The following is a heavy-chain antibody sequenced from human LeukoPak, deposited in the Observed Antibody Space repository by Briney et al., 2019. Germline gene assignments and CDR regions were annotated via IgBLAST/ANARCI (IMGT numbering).Heavy chain of an antibody. CDR2: IYYSVTT. J-gene: IGHJ5*02. Sequence: SETLSLTCTVSGDSIRSGDYYWSWIRQPPGKGLEWIGYIYYSVTTYYNPSLKSRVTIEVDTSKNQFSLRLSSMTAADTAVYYCARVETSYYGSGTYEDWFDPWGQGTLVIVSS. CDR3: ARVETSYYGSGTYEDWFDP. V-gene: IGHV4-30-4*01. CDR1: GDSIRSGDYY. D-gene: IGHD3-10*01.